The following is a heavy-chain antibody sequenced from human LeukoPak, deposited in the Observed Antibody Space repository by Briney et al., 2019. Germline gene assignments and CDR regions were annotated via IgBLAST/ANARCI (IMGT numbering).Heavy chain of an antibody. J-gene: IGHJ4*01. V-gene: IGHV3-30*03. CDR1: GFTFSSYG. D-gene: IGHD5-18*01. CDR2: ISYDGSNK. CDR3: ARNSYGYRGSYFDY. Sequence: PGGSLRLSCAASGFTFSSYGMHWVRQAPGKGLEWVAVISYDGSNKYYADSVKGRFTISRDNSKNTLYLQMNSLRAEDTAVYYCARNSYGYRGSYFDYWGQGTLVTVYS.